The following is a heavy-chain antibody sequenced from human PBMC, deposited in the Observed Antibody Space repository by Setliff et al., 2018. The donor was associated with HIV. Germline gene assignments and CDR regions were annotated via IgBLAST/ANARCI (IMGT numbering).Heavy chain of an antibody. V-gene: IGHV3-15*01. CDR3: ARVTPTMIRGGPRWFDP. Sequence: SGGTFTNAYMSWVRQAPGKGLEWVGRIKSRPDGEITDFAAPVKGRFTMSRDDSKNTLYLQMNSLRAEDTAVYYCARVTPTMIRGGPRWFDPWGQGTLVTVSS. CDR2: IKSRPDGEIT. CDR1: GGTFTNAY. J-gene: IGHJ5*02. D-gene: IGHD3-10*01.